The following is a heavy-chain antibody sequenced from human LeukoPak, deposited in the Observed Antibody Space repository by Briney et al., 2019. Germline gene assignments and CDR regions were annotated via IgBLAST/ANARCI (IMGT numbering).Heavy chain of an antibody. CDR1: GYSFTSYW. Sequence: GESLKISCEGSGYSFTSYWIGWVRQMPGKGLEWMGIIYPGDSDTRYSLSFQGQVTISVDKSINTAYLQWSSLKASDTAMYYCARRPGYSRRGYFDYWGQGTLVIVSS. V-gene: IGHV5-51*01. J-gene: IGHJ4*02. D-gene: IGHD5-12*01. CDR2: IYPGDSDT. CDR3: ARRPGYSRRGYFDY.